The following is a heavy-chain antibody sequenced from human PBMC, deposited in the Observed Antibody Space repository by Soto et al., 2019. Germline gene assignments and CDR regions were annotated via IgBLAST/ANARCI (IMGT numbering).Heavy chain of an antibody. CDR1: VFPFSRYV. CDR2: ISYDGSNK. V-gene: IGHV3-30-3*01. CDR3: ARDLSLTIVVVPAAMSHAFDI. J-gene: IGHJ3*02. D-gene: IGHD2-2*01. Sequence: PGGPLRLSCSALVFPFSRYVMHWVRQAPGKGLEWVAVISYDGSNKYYADSVKGRFTISRDNSKNTLYLQMNSLRAEDTAVYYCARDLSLTIVVVPAAMSHAFDIWGQGTMVTVSS.